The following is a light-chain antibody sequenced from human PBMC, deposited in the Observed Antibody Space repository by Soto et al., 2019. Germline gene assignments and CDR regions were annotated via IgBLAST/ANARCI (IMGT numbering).Light chain of an antibody. J-gene: IGKJ1*01. CDR1: QSVSSN. Sequence: EIVMTQSPATLSVSPGERATLSCRASQSVSSNLAWYQRTPGQAPRLLIYGATTRATGVAARFSGSGSGTEFTITISSLQSEDFAVYYCQQYNDWPRTFGQGTKVEIK. CDR2: GAT. V-gene: IGKV3-15*01. CDR3: QQYNDWPRT.